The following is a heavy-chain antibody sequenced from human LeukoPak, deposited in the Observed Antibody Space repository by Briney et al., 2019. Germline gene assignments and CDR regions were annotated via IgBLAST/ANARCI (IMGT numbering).Heavy chain of an antibody. Sequence: GGSLRLSCAASGFTFSSYAMSWVRQAPGKGREWVSAISGSGGSTYYADSVKGRFTISRDNSKNTLYLQMNSLRAEDTAVYYCAKDISPDYGDYVSGVFFGDAFDICGQGTMVTVSS. CDR3: AKDISPDYGDYVSGVFFGDAFDI. D-gene: IGHD4-17*01. CDR1: GFTFSSYA. V-gene: IGHV3-23*01. CDR2: ISGSGGST. J-gene: IGHJ3*02.